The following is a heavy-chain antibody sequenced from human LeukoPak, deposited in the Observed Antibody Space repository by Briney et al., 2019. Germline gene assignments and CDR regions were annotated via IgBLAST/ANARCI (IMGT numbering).Heavy chain of an antibody. CDR1: GFTFSSYA. V-gene: IGHV3-23*01. CDR3: SRNKGANDYMDV. J-gene: IGHJ6*03. D-gene: IGHD4/OR15-4a*01. CDR2: ISGSGGST. Sequence: GGSLRLSCAASGFTFSSYAMSWVRQAPGKGLEWVSAISGSGGSTYYADSVKGRFTISRDNSKNALYLQMNSLRAEDTAVYYCSRNKGANDYMDVWGIGTTVTVS.